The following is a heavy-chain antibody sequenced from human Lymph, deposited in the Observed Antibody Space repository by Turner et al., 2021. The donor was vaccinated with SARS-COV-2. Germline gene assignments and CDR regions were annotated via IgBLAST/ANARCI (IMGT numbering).Heavy chain of an antibody. CDR3: AREMGSGSDY. Sequence: QVQLVESGGGVVQPGRSLRLSCTASGFTFSSYSMHWVRQAPGKGLEWVSLISYDGSNKYYAYAVRGRFTITRDNSKNTLYLQMNSLGTEDTAVYYCAREMGSGSDYWGQGTLVTVSS. V-gene: IGHV3-30*04. J-gene: IGHJ4*02. CDR1: GFTFSSYS. CDR2: ISYDGSNK. D-gene: IGHD3-10*01.